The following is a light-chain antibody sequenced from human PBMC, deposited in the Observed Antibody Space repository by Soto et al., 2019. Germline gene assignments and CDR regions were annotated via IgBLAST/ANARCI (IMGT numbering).Light chain of an antibody. Sequence: EIVMTQSSAPLSVSPGERATLSCRASQSVSSNLAWYQQKPGQAPRLVIYGASARAAGIPARFSGSGSGTEFTLTISSLQAEDFAVYYCQQYNNWPTALTLGGGTKVDIK. CDR1: QSVSSN. V-gene: IGKV3-15*01. CDR3: QQYNNWPTALT. J-gene: IGKJ4*01. CDR2: GAS.